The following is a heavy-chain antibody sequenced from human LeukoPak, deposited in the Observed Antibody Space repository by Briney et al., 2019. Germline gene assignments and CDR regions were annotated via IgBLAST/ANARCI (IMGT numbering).Heavy chain of an antibody. CDR2: IYYSGST. V-gene: IGHV4-39*07. CDR3: ATLECDILTGYHPI. CDR1: GGSISSSSYY. D-gene: IGHD3-9*01. Sequence: SETLSLTCTVSGGSISSSSYYWGWIRQPPGKGLEWIGSIYYSGSTYYNPSLKSRVTISVDTSKNQFSLKLSSVTAADTAVYYCATLECDILTGYHPIWGQGTLVTVSS. J-gene: IGHJ4*02.